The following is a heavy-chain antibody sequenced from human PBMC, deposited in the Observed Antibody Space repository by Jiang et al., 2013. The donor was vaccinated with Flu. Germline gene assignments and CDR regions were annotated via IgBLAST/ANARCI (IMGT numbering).Heavy chain of an antibody. Sequence: SLTCAVYGGSFSGYYWSWIRQPPGKGLEWIGEINHSGSTNYNPSLKSRVTISVDTSKNQFSLKLSSVTAADTAVYYCARGTNYGDSFFGYWGQGTLVTVSS. D-gene: IGHD4-17*01. J-gene: IGHJ4*02. CDR3: ARGTNYGDSFFGY. CDR1: GGSFSGYY. V-gene: IGHV4-34*01. CDR2: INHSGST.